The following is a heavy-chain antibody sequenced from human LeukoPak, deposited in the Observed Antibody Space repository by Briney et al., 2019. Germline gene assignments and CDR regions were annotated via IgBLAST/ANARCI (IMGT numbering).Heavy chain of an antibody. CDR2: INHSGST. V-gene: IGHV4-34*01. CDR3: ARPLGQGNEYGMDV. CDR1: GGSFSGYY. J-gene: IGHJ6*02. Sequence: SQTLSLTCAVYGGSFSGYYWSWIRQSPGKGLEWIGEINHSGSTNYNPSLKSRVTISVDTSKNQFSLKLTSVTAADTAVYYCARPLGQGNEYGMDVWGQGTTVTVSS. D-gene: IGHD1-1*01.